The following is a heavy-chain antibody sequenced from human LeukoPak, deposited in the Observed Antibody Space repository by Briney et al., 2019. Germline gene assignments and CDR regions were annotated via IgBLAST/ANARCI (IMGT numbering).Heavy chain of an antibody. V-gene: IGHV4-59*13. CDR2: ISNTGST. D-gene: IGHD4-17*01. CDR3: ARAVGDYTFDY. CDR1: GGSIRSYY. Sequence: PSETLSLTCTVCGGSIRSYYWSWFRQPPGKGLEWIAYISNTGSTKYNPSLRSRVTISVDTSKNQFSLKLSSVTAADTAVYYCARAVGDYTFDYWGQGALVTVSS. J-gene: IGHJ4*02.